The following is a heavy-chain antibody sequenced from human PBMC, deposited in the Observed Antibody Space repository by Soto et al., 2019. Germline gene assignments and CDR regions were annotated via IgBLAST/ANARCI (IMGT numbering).Heavy chain of an antibody. Sequence: EVQLLESGGGLVQPGGSLRLSCAASGFTFSNYAISWVRQAPGKGLEWVSIISGSGDTPYYADSVKGRFTISRDNSRNTLYLQMNSLRAGDSDKYHCAREGTSGLYYFVYWGPGTRVTVPS. CDR2: ISGSGDTP. D-gene: IGHD6-19*01. V-gene: IGHV3-23*01. J-gene: IGHJ4*02. CDR1: GFTFSNYA. CDR3: AREGTSGLYYFVY.